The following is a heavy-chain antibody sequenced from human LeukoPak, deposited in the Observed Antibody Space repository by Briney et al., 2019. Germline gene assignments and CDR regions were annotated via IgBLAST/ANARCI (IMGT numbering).Heavy chain of an antibody. D-gene: IGHD2-15*01. CDR2: ISGSGGST. Sequence: PGGSLRLSCAASGFTFSSYAMSWVRQAPGKGLEWVSTISGSGGSTFYADSVKGRVTISRDNSKSTLYLQMSSLRAEDTAVYYCAKAPKGVGFCSGGSCYLLDYWGQGSLVTFSS. CDR3: AKAPKGVGFCSGGSCYLLDY. V-gene: IGHV3-23*01. J-gene: IGHJ4*02. CDR1: GFTFSSYA.